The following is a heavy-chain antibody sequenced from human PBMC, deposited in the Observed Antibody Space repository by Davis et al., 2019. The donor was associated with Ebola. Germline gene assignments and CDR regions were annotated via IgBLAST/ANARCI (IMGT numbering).Heavy chain of an antibody. Sequence: GESLKISCEASGFTFRSYGMHWVRQAPGKGLEWVAVVSYDGSNEYYADSVKGRFTISRDNSKNTLYLQMNSLRAEDTAVYYCAKAYILGYCSAGSCYSGDHWGQGSLVTVSA. D-gene: IGHD2-15*01. CDR3: AKAYILGYCSAGSCYSGDH. CDR1: GFTFRSYG. CDR2: VSYDGSNE. V-gene: IGHV3-30*18. J-gene: IGHJ4*02.